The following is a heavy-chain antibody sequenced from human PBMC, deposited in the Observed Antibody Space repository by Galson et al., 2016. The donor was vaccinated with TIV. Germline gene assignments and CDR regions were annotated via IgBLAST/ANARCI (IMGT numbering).Heavy chain of an antibody. CDR2: MNRGGTIK. Sequence: SLRLSCAASGFTLTSYWVHWVSQVPGKGLFWVSSMNRGGTIKLYAESVRGRFTISRDSVKNTLFLQMNVLSGDDTAVYFCVREVEEKLLNWGQGTLVTVSS. V-gene: IGHV3-74*03. CDR1: GFTLTSYW. D-gene: IGHD2-15*01. J-gene: IGHJ4*02. CDR3: VREVEEKLLN.